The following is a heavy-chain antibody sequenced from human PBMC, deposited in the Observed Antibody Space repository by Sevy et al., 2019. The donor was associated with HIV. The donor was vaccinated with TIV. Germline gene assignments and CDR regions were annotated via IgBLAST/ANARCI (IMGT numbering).Heavy chain of an antibody. CDR3: ARDNRIQEGPFDY. D-gene: IGHD5-18*01. CDR1: GFTFSSYW. CDR2: INSDGSST. J-gene: IGHJ4*02. V-gene: IGHV3-74*01. Sequence: GGSLRLSCAASGFTFSSYWMHWVRQAPGKGLVWVSRINSDGSSTSYADSVKGRFTISRDNAKNTLYLQMNSLRAEDTAMYYCARDNRIQEGPFDYWGQGTLVTVSS.